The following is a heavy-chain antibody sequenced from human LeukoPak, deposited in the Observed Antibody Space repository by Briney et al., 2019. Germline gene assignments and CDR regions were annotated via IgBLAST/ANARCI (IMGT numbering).Heavy chain of an antibody. Sequence: ASVKVSCKASGNTVTGYDMHWVRQAPGQGLEWMGRINPNSGGTKYAQKFQGRVTMTRGTSTSTAYMELSRLRSDDTAVYYCARQREGDFDYWGQGTLVTVSS. CDR2: INPNSGGT. CDR3: ARQREGDFDY. V-gene: IGHV1-2*02. CDR1: GNTVTGYD. D-gene: IGHD1-26*01. J-gene: IGHJ4*02.